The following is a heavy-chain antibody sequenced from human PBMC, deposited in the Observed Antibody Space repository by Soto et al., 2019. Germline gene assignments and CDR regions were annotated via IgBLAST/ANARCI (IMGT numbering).Heavy chain of an antibody. Sequence: QVQLQVSGPGLVKPSETLSLTCTVSGDSISSYSWSWIRQPPGKGLEWIGNIHYNGNTKYRPSLTSPLTMSADTSKNHFSLKPISVTTADTAVYFCAREGNLRRWILPLDSWGQGTLVTSSS. D-gene: IGHD2-2*03. CDR3: AREGNLRRWILPLDS. CDR1: GDSISSYS. J-gene: IGHJ4*02. V-gene: IGHV4-59*01. CDR2: IHYNGNT.